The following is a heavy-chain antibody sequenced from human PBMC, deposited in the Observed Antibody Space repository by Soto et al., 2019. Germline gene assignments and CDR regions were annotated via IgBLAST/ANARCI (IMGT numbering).Heavy chain of an antibody. D-gene: IGHD3-3*01. V-gene: IGHV3-15*02. CDR2: IRSKGEGGPT. CDR3: TTDNMFGATSPQFHH. J-gene: IGHJ1*01. Sequence: EVRLVESGGALTQPGGSLRLSCAVSGFTFSDAWMSWVRQAPGKGLEWVGRIRSKGEGGPTDFAAPLKGRFSISGDDSKNTLYLQMNNLKTEDTAIYFCTTDNMFGATSPQFHHWGQGTLVTVSS. CDR1: GFTFSDAW.